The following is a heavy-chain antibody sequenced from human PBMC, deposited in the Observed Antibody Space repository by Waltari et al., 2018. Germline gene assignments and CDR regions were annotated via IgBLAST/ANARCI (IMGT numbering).Heavy chain of an antibody. CDR3: ARVFYSSMGNFGMDV. V-gene: IGHV3-21*01. Sequence: EVQLVESGGGLVKPGGSLRLSCAASGFIFNIYDMNWVREAPGEGLEWVSSISSSSTYIYYADSVKGRFTISRDNAKNSLYLQMNSLRAEDTAVYYCARVFYSSMGNFGMDVWGQGTTVTVSS. CDR2: ISSSSTYI. CDR1: GFIFNIYD. J-gene: IGHJ6*02. D-gene: IGHD6-13*01.